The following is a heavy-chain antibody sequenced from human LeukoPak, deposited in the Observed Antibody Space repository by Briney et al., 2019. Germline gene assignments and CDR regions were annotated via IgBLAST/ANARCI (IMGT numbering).Heavy chain of an antibody. J-gene: IGHJ4*02. CDR1: GFTFSNAW. Sequence: GGSLRLSCAASGFTFSNAWMSWVRQAPGKGLEWVGRIKSKTDGGTTDYAAPVKGRFTISRDDSKNTLYLQMNSLKTEDTAVYYCTTSGYYEILTGYHWLDYWGQGTLVTVSS. D-gene: IGHD3-9*01. V-gene: IGHV3-15*01. CDR2: IKSKTDGGTT. CDR3: TTSGYYEILTGYHWLDY.